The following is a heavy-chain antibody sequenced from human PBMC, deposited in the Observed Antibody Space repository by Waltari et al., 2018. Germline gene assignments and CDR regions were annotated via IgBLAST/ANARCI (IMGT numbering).Heavy chain of an antibody. CDR3: ATSRDGYNLIGDY. J-gene: IGHJ4*02. V-gene: IGHV3-74*01. CDR2: IDGEGSTK. Sequence: EVQLVESGGGLVQPGGSLRLSCAAPGFTFSSNWMHWVRQAPGKGLGGVCRIDGEGSTKSYANSVKGRFAISRDNAKNTLYLQVDSLRAEDTAVYYCATSRDGYNLIGDYWGQGTLVTVSS. D-gene: IGHD5-12*01. CDR1: GFTFSSNW.